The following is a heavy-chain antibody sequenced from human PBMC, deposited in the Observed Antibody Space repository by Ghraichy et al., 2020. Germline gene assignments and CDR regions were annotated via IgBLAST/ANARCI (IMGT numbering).Heavy chain of an antibody. V-gene: IGHV3-33*08. CDR2: IVYDGSKV. CDR3: ARDGDDVTVTFYGMDV. CDR1: GFSFNKYA. D-gene: IGHD4-11*01. Sequence: GSLRLSCEASGFSFNKYAMHWVRQAPGKGLEWVAVIVYDGSKVSYAESVKGRFTISRDNSKNIVILQMNSLKGEDTAVYYCARDGDDVTVTFYGMDVWGQGTTVTVS. J-gene: IGHJ6*02.